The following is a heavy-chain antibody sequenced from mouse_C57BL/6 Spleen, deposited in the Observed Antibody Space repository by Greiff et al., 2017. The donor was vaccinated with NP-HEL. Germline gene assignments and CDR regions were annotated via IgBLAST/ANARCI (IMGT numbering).Heavy chain of an antibody. J-gene: IGHJ3*01. V-gene: IGHV1-69*01. Sequence: QVQLQQPGAELVMPGASVKLSCKASGYTFTSYWLHWVKQRPGQGLEWIGEIDPSDSYTNYNQKFKGKSTLTVDKSSSTAYMQLSSLTSEDSAVYYCAFYDGYYVGFAYWGQGTLVTVSA. CDR1: GYTFTSYW. D-gene: IGHD2-3*01. CDR2: IDPSDSYT. CDR3: AFYDGYYVGFAY.